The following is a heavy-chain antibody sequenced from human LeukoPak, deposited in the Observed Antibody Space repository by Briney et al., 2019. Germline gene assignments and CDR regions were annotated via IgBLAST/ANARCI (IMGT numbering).Heavy chain of an antibody. D-gene: IGHD4-17*01. CDR2: IYYSGST. Sequence: SETLSLTCTVSGGSISSYYWSWIRQPPGKGLEWIGYIYYSGSTNYNPSLKSRVTISVDTSKNQFSLKLSSVTAADTAVYYCARVLVATVKFDYWGQGTLVTVSS. CDR1: GGSISSYY. V-gene: IGHV4-59*01. J-gene: IGHJ4*02. CDR3: ARVLVATVKFDY.